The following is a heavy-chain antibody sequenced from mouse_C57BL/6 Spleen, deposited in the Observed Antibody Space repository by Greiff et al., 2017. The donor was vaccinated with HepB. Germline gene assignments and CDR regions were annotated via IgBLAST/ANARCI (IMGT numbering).Heavy chain of an antibody. V-gene: IGHV1-9*01. CDR2: ILPGSGST. CDR3: ARDQVAYYYGSSYAYYYAMDY. J-gene: IGHJ4*01. D-gene: IGHD1-1*01. Sequence: VQLQQSGAELMKPGASVKLSCKATGYTFTGYWIEWVKQRPGHGLEWIGEILPGSGSTNYNEKFKGKATFTADTSSNTACMQLSSLTTEDSAIYYCARDQVAYYYGSSYAYYYAMDYWGQGTSVTVSS. CDR1: GYTFTGYW.